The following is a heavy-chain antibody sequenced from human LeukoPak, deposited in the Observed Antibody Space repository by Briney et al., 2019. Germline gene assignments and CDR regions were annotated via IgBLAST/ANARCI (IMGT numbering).Heavy chain of an antibody. CDR2: ISAYNGNT. D-gene: IGHD3-9*01. CDR1: GYTFTSYD. Sequence: ASVKVSCKASGYTFTSYDINWVRQATGQGLEWMGWISAYNGNTNYAQKLQGRVTMTTDTSTSTAYMELRSLRSDDTAVYYCARDRGRYFDWFGFDYWGQGTLVTVSS. CDR3: ARDRGRYFDWFGFDY. J-gene: IGHJ4*02. V-gene: IGHV1-18*01.